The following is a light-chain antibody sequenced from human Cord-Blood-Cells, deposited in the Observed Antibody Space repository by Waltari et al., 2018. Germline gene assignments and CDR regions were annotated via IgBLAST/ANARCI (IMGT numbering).Light chain of an antibody. V-gene: IGLV1-40*01. Sequence: QSVLTQPPSVSGAPGQRVTISCTGSSSHIGAGYDVHWYQQLPGTAPKLLTYGNSKRPSGVPDRFSGSKSGTSASLAITGLQAEDEADYDCQSYDNSLSGWVFGGGTKLTVL. CDR2: GNS. J-gene: IGLJ3*02. CDR3: QSYDNSLSGWV. CDR1: SSHIGAGYD.